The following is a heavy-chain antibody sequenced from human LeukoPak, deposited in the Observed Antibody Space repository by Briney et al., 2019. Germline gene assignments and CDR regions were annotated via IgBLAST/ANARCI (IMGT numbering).Heavy chain of an antibody. CDR3: TTGRDSSSFDAFDI. D-gene: IGHD6-6*01. V-gene: IGHV3-15*01. Sequence: GGSLRLSCAASGFTFSTYETNWVRQAPGKGLEWVGRIKSKTDGGTTDYAAPVKGRFTISRDDSKNTLYLQMNSLKTEDTAVYYCTTGRDSSSFDAFDIWGQGTMVTVSS. CDR2: IKSKTDGGTT. CDR1: GFTFSTYE. J-gene: IGHJ3*02.